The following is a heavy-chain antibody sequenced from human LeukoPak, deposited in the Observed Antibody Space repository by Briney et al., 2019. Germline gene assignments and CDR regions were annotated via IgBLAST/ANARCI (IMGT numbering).Heavy chain of an antibody. D-gene: IGHD2-15*01. Sequence: GGSLRLSCAASGFTFSTYWMSWVRQAPGKGLEWVANIKKDGSEKYYMDSVKGRFTISRDNAENSLYLQMNSLRAEGTAVYYCAREGVYCSGRSCLKAYWGQGTQVTVSS. V-gene: IGHV3-7*03. CDR1: GFTFSTYW. CDR2: IKKDGSEK. J-gene: IGHJ4*02. CDR3: AREGVYCSGRSCLKAY.